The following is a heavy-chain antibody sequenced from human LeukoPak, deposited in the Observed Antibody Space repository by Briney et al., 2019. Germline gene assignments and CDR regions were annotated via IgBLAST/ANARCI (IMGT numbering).Heavy chain of an antibody. J-gene: IGHJ4*02. D-gene: IGHD3-10*01. CDR2: ISSSSTYI. CDR3: ARVGDSGSDDY. V-gene: IGHV3-21*01. CDR1: GFTFSSYS. Sequence: GGSLRVSCAVSGFTFSSYSMNWVRQAPGEGLEWVSCISSSSTYIYYADSVEGRFTISRDNAKNSLYLQMNSLRAEDTAVYYCARVGDSGSDDYWGQGTLVTVSS.